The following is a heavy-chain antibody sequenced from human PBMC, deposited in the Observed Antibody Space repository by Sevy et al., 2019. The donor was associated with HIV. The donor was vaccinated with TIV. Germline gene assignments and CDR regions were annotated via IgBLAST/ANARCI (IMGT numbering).Heavy chain of an antibody. CDR1: GFTFSSFE. CDR2: ISTSGSNR. D-gene: IGHD1-1*01. CDR3: AKRGGQYDLGMDV. Sequence: GGSLRLSCVASGFTFSSFEMNWVRQAPGKGLEWVSSISTSGSNRDYADSLKGRVTISRDNAKKSLYLQMNSLRAEETAIYFCAKRGGQYDLGMDVWGQGTTVTVSS. J-gene: IGHJ6*02. V-gene: IGHV3-48*03.